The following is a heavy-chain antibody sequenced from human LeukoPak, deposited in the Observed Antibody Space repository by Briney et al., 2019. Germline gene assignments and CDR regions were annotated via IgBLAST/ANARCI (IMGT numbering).Heavy chain of an antibody. CDR1: GFTFSRYN. J-gene: IGHJ4*02. CDR3: VRDVGTSYYDSSAFYWGY. V-gene: IGHV3-48*01. D-gene: IGHD3-22*01. Sequence: GGSLRLSCAASGFTFSRYNMNWVRQAPGKGLEWVSYISSSSSTIYYADSVKGRFTISRDNAKNSLYLQMNSLRAEDTAVYYCVRDVGTSYYDSSAFYWGYWGPGTLVTVSS. CDR2: ISSSSSTI.